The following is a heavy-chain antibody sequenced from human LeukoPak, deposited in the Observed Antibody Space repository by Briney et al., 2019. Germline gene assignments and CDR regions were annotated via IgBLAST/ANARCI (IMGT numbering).Heavy chain of an antibody. CDR2: ISGSGGST. J-gene: IGHJ4*02. CDR1: GFTFSSYA. V-gene: IGHV3-23*01. CDR3: AKVPLDSGWLVLDY. D-gene: IGHD6-19*01. Sequence: PGGSLRLSCAASGFTFSSYAMSWVRQAPGKGLEWVSAISGSGGSTYYADSVKGRFTISRDNSKNTVYLQMNSLRAEDTAVYYCAKVPLDSGWLVLDYWGQGTLVTVSS.